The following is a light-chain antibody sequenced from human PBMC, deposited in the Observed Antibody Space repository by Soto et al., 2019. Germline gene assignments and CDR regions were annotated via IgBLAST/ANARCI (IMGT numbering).Light chain of an antibody. V-gene: IGKV3-20*01. CDR1: QTIGSSY. J-gene: IGKJ1*01. CDR2: GGA. CDR3: QQYRTPSQT. Sequence: EIVLTQSPGTLSLSPGESATLSCRASQTIGSSYLAWYQQRPGQAPRLLIYGGANRATGIPDRFSATGSETHFTLAISRVEPEDFAVYSCQQYRTPSQTFGQGTKGE.